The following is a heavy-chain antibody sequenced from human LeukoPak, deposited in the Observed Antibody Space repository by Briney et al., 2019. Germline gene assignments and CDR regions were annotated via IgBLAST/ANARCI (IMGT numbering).Heavy chain of an antibody. CDR2: ISGSGGST. Sequence: GGSLRLSCAASGFTFDDYGMSWVRHAPGKGLEWVSAISGSGGSTYYADSVKGRFTISRDNSKNTLYLQMNSLRAEDTAVYYCAKDKQQLVNNWFDPWGQGTLVTVSS. D-gene: IGHD6-13*01. J-gene: IGHJ5*02. CDR3: AKDKQQLVNNWFDP. V-gene: IGHV3-23*01. CDR1: GFTFDDYG.